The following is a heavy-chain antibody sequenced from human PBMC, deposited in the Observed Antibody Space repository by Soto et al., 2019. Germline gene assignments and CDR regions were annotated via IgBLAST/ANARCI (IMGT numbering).Heavy chain of an antibody. CDR1: GGSISSGGYY. V-gene: IGHV4-31*03. D-gene: IGHD5-12*01. CDR3: AIAPLGYDSVDY. CDR2: IYYSGST. Sequence: PSETLSLTCTVSGGSISSGGYYWSWIRQHPGKGLEWIGYIYYSGSTYYNPSLKSRVTISVDTSKNQFSLKLSSVTAADTAVYYCAIAPLGYDSVDYWGQGTLVTVSS. J-gene: IGHJ4*02.